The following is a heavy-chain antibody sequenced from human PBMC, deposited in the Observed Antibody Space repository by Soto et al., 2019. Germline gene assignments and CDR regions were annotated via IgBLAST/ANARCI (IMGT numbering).Heavy chain of an antibody. Sequence: GGSLRLSCAASGFTFSSYGMHWVRQAPGKGLEWVAVISYDGSNKYYADSVKGRFTISRDNSKNTLYLQMNSLRAEDTAVYYCAKLRDSSGYYYGYWGQGTLVTVS. CDR2: ISYDGSNK. V-gene: IGHV3-30*18. CDR1: GFTFSSYG. J-gene: IGHJ4*02. D-gene: IGHD3-22*01. CDR3: AKLRDSSGYYYGY.